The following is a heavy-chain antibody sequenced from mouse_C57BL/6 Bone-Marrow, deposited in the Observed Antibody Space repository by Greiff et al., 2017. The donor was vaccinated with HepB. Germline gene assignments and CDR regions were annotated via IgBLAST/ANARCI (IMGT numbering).Heavy chain of an antibody. V-gene: IGHV5-17*01. J-gene: IGHJ1*03. CDR2: ISSGSSTI. CDR1: GFTFSDYG. Sequence: EVKVVESGGGLVKPGGSLKLSCAASGFTFSDYGMHWVRQAPEKGLEWVAYISSGSSTIYYADTVKGRFTISRDNAKNTLFLQMTSLRSEDTAMYYCARDYYGSSDWYVDVWGTGTTVTVAS. CDR3: ARDYYGSSDWYVDV. D-gene: IGHD1-1*01.